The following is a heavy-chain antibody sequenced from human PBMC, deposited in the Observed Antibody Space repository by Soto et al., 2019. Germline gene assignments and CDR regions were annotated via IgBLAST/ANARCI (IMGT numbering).Heavy chain of an antibody. Sequence: QVQLVESGGGVVQPGRSLRLSCAASGFTFSSYGMHWVRQAPGKGLEWVAVISNDGSNKYYADSVKGRFTISRDNSKNTLYQQMNSLRAEDTAVYYCAKEAGWYRPYYYYGMDVWGHGSTVTVSS. CDR3: AKEAGWYRPYYYYGMDV. V-gene: IGHV3-30*18. J-gene: IGHJ6*02. D-gene: IGHD6-19*01. CDR2: ISNDGSNK. CDR1: GFTFSSYG.